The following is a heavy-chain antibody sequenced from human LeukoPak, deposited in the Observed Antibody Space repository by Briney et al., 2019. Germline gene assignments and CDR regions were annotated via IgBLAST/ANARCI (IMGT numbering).Heavy chain of an antibody. J-gene: IGHJ2*01. CDR2: INAGNGNT. V-gene: IGHV1-3*01. D-gene: IGHD6-13*01. CDR1: GYTFTSYA. CDR3: ARVRIAAAAKDWYFDL. Sequence: ASVKVSCKASGYTFTSYAMHWVRQAPGQRLEWMGWINAGNGNTKYSQKFQGRVTITRDTSASTAYTELSSLRSEDTAVYYCARVRIAAAAKDWYFDLWGRGTLVTVSS.